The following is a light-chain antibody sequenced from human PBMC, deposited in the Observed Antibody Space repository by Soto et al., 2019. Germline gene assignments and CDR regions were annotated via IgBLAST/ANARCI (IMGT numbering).Light chain of an antibody. J-gene: IGKJ5*01. Sequence: EIVLTQSPATLSLSPGERATLSCRASQSLSRSLACYQQKPGQAPRLLIYDASDRATGIPARVSGSGSGTDFTLTISGLDPEDFALYYCHQRNTFGQGTRLEIK. CDR3: HQRNT. V-gene: IGKV3-11*01. CDR1: QSLSRS. CDR2: DAS.